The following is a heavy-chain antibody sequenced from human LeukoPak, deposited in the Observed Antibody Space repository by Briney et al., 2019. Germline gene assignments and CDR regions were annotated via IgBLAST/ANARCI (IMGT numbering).Heavy chain of an antibody. CDR1: GFTFSSFN. CDR2: ISSTSSLI. D-gene: IGHD6-19*01. J-gene: IGHJ4*02. V-gene: IGHV3-21*01. Sequence: GGSLRLSCAASGFTFSSFNMNWVRKAPGKGLEWVSSISSTSSLIWYADSLKGRFTISRDNAKNSLYLQMDSLRAEDTAVYYCARYNSGWNDYWGQGTLVTVSS. CDR3: ARYNSGWNDY.